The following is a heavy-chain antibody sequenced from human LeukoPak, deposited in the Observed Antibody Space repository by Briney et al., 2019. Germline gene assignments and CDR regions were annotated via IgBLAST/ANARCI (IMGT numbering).Heavy chain of an antibody. CDR1: GGSISSYY. CDR2: IYSSGST. D-gene: IGHD4-17*01. J-gene: IGHJ4*02. V-gene: IGHV4-59*01. CDR3: ASAQRLRVFYLDY. Sequence: PSETLSLTCTVSGGSISSYYWSWIRQSPGKGLEWIGYIYSSGSTNYNPSLKSRVTISVDTSKNQFSLKLSSVTAADTAVYYCASAQRLRVFYLDYWGQGTLVTVSS.